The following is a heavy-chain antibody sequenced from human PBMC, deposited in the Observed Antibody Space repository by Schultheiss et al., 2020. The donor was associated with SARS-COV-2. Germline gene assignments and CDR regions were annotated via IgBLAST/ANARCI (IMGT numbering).Heavy chain of an antibody. CDR2: IKQDGSEK. V-gene: IGHV3-7*01. Sequence: GESLKISCAASGFTFSSYWMSWVRQAPGKGLEWVANIKQDGSEKYYVDSVKGRFTISRDNAKNSLYLQMNSLRAEDTAVYYCARDHIVVSGGMDVWGQGTTVTVSS. J-gene: IGHJ6*02. CDR1: GFTFSSYW. CDR3: ARDHIVVSGGMDV. D-gene: IGHD2-21*01.